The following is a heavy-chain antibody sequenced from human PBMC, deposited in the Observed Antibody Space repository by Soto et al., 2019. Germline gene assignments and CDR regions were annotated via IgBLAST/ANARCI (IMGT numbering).Heavy chain of an antibody. D-gene: IGHD3-22*01. Sequence: SETLSLTCTVSGGSITSGDYYWSWIRQPPGKGLEWIGNIYYSGRAYCNPSLKSRLNISVDTSKNQFYLKLSSVTAADTAVYYCVSTYYYDSSGLIDYWGQGTLVTVSS. CDR1: GGSITSGDYY. CDR3: VSTYYYDSSGLIDY. CDR2: IYYSGRA. V-gene: IGHV4-30-4*01. J-gene: IGHJ4*02.